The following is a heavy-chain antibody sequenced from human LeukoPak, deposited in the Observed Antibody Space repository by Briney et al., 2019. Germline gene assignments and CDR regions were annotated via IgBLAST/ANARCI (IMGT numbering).Heavy chain of an antibody. J-gene: IGHJ4*02. D-gene: IGHD6-19*01. Sequence: GGSLRLSCAASGFTFDDYGMSWVRQAPGKGLEWVSGINWNGGSTGYADSVKGRFTISRDNAKNSLYLQMNSLRPEDTAVYYCARDRVIQGYSSGWLFDYWGREPWSPSPQ. V-gene: IGHV3-20*04. CDR1: GFTFDDYG. CDR3: ARDRVIQGYSSGWLFDY. CDR2: INWNGGST.